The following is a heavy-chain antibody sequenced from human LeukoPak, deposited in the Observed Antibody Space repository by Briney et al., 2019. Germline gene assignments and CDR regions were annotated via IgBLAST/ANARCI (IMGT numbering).Heavy chain of an antibody. J-gene: IGHJ6*02. V-gene: IGHV1-46*01. CDR3: ARMPRYQLLLRPNYYYYGMDV. Sequence: GASVKVSCKASGYTFTSYYMHWVRQAPGQGLEWMGIINPSGGSTSYAQKFQGRVTMTRNTSISTAYMELSSLRSEDTAVYYCARMPRYQLLLRPNYYYYGMDVWGQGTTVTVSS. CDR1: GYTFTSYY. D-gene: IGHD2-2*01. CDR2: INPSGGST.